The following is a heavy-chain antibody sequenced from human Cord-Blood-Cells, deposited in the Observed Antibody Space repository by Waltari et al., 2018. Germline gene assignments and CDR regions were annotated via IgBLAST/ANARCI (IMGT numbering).Heavy chain of an antibody. V-gene: IGHV1-69*01. D-gene: IGHD3-22*01. CDR2: IIPIFGTA. J-gene: IGHJ4*02. CDR3: ARSSQLWLLFDY. CDR1: GGTFSSYA. Sequence: QVQLVQSGAEVKKPGSSVKVSCKASGGTFSSYAIRWVRQAPGHGLEWMGGIIPIFGTANYEQTFQGRVTITADESTSTAYMELSSLRSEDTAVYYCARSSQLWLLFDYWGQGTLVTVSS.